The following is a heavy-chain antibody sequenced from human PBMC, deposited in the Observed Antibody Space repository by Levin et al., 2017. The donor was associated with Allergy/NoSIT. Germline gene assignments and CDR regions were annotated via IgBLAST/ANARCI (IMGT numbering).Heavy chain of an antibody. Sequence: SQTLSLTCAVYGGSFSGYYWSWIRQPPGKGLEWIGEINHSGSTNYNPSLKSRVTISVDTSKNQFSLKLSSVTAADTAVYYCARGRRYSSSWSYFDYWGQGTLVTVSS. CDR2: INHSGST. CDR1: GGSFSGYY. J-gene: IGHJ4*02. CDR3: ARGRRYSSSWSYFDY. V-gene: IGHV4-34*01. D-gene: IGHD6-13*01.